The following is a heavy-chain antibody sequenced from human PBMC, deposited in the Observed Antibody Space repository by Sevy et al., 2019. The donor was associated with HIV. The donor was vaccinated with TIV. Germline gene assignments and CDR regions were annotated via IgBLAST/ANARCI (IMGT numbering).Heavy chain of an antibody. J-gene: IGHJ4*02. CDR3: AKLPWFGELISFDY. CDR1: GFTFSSYA. Sequence: GGSLRLSCAASGFTFSSYAMSWVRQAPGKGLEWVSAISGSGGSTYYADSVKGRFTISRDNSKNTLYLQMNSLRAEDMAVYYCAKLPWFGELISFDYWGQGTLVTVSS. V-gene: IGHV3-23*01. D-gene: IGHD3-10*01. CDR2: ISGSGGST.